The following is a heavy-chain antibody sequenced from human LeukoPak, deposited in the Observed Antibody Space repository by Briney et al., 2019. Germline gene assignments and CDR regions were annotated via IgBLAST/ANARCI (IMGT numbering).Heavy chain of an antibody. D-gene: IGHD3-10*01. J-gene: IGHJ3*01. CDR3: ARGSSEVLLWFGESPN. CDR2: ISSGSDTI. V-gene: IGHV3-48*01. CDR1: GFAFSTYG. Sequence: PGGSLRLSCAASGFAFSTYGMSWVRQAPGKGLEWVSHISSGSDTIYYADSVKGRFTISRDNAKNSLYLQMNRLRADDTAVYYCARGSSEVLLWFGESPNWGQGTMVTVSS.